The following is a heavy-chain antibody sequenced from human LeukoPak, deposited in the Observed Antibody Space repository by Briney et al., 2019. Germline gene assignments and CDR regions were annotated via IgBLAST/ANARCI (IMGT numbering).Heavy chain of an antibody. CDR2: INAGNGNT. V-gene: IGHV1-3*01. CDR1: GYTFTSYA. CDR3: ATYPILPSSGWPNWFDP. J-gene: IGHJ5*02. D-gene: IGHD6-19*01. Sequence: ASVKVSCKASGYTFTSYAMHWVRQAPGQRLEWMGWINAGNGNTKYSQKFQGRVTITRDTSASTAYMELSSLRSEDTAVYYCATYPILPSSGWPNWFDPWGQGTLVTVSS.